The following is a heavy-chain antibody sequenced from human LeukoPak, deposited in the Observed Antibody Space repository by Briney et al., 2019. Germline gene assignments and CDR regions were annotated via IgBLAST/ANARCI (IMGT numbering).Heavy chain of an antibody. CDR2: ISSSSSYI. CDR3: AMALGNGSHDY. V-gene: IGHV3-21*01. J-gene: IGHJ4*02. Sequence: GGALRLSCAASGFTFSSNVISGVRQAPGKGVEWVSSISSSSSYIYYADSVKGQFTISRDNAKNSLFLQMNSLRVEDTAVYYCAMALGNGSHDYWGQGTRVTVSS. D-gene: IGHD1-26*01. CDR1: GFTFSSNV.